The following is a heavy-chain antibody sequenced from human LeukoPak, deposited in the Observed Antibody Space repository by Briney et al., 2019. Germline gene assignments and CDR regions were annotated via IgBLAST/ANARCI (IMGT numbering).Heavy chain of an antibody. Sequence: PSETLSLTCAVYGGSFSGYYWSWIRQPPGKGLEWIGEINHSGSTNYNPSLKSRVTISVDTSKNQFSLKLSSVTAADTAVYYCARHRTYYYDSSGCFDYWGQGTLVTVSS. CDR1: GGSFSGYY. V-gene: IGHV4-34*01. CDR3: ARHRTYYYDSSGCFDY. J-gene: IGHJ4*02. D-gene: IGHD3-22*01. CDR2: INHSGST.